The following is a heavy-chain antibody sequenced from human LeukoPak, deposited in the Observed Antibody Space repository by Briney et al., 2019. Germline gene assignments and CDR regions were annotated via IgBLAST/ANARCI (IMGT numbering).Heavy chain of an antibody. CDR2: INPSGGST. J-gene: IGHJ4*02. V-gene: IGHV1-46*01. CDR1: GYTFTGYY. CDR3: ARGYDILTGYFQFDY. Sequence: ASVKVSCKASGYTFTGYYMHWVRQAPGQGLEWMGIINPSGGSTSYAQKFQGRVTMTRDMSTSTVYMELSSLRSEDTAVYYCARGYDILTGYFQFDYWGQGTLVTVSS. D-gene: IGHD3-9*01.